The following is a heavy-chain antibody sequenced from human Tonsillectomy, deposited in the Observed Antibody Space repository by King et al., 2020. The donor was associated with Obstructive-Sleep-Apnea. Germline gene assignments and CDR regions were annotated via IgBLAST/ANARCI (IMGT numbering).Heavy chain of an antibody. Sequence: VQLVESGGGLVQPGGSLRVSCAASGFTLSNYAMSWVRQAPGKGLEWVSGFSDNGGSTYYADSVKGRFTISRDNSKNTLYLQMNSLRVEDTAVYYCAKSSDGDYVAFDIWGQGTMVTVSS. J-gene: IGHJ3*02. D-gene: IGHD4-17*01. CDR3: AKSSDGDYVAFDI. CDR1: GFTLSNYA. V-gene: IGHV3-23*04. CDR2: FSDNGGST.